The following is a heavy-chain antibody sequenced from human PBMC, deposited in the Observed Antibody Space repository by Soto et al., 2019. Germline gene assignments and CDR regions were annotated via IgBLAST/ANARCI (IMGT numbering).Heavy chain of an antibody. V-gene: IGHV4-59*08. D-gene: IGHD6-13*01. CDR1: GASFRPYF. CDR3: TRQGPSRPFDY. J-gene: IGHJ4*02. CDR2: IYYDGNT. Sequence: SETLSLACAVSGASFRPYFWSWVRQSPAMGLEWIGYIYYDGNTKYNPSLKSRATISIDTSNNRFSLSLVSVTAADTAIYYCTRQGPSRPFDYWGQGVRVTVS.